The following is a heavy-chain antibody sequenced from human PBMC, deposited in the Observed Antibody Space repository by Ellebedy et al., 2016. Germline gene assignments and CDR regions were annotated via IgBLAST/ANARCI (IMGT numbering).Heavy chain of an antibody. D-gene: IGHD2-8*02. V-gene: IGHV3-33*01. CDR2: IWFDGSKQ. CDR1: GFTFSRSG. Sequence: GGSLRLXXAASGFTFSRSGMNWVRQAPGKGLEWVAIIWFDGSKQYYADSVKGRFTISRDNSKNALFLQMNSLIADDTAVYYCARDRGTGSQYGWYFEPWGQGVLVAVSS. CDR3: ARDRGTGSQYGWYFEP. J-gene: IGHJ4*02.